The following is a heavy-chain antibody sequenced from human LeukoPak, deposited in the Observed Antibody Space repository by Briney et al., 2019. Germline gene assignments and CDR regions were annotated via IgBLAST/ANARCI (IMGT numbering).Heavy chain of an antibody. Sequence: GSVKVSCKASGYTFTGYYMHWVRQAPGQGLEWMGWINPNSGGTNYAQKFQGWVTMTRDTSISTAYMELSRLRSDDTAVYYCARGSRSEVVVPALEEDGMDVWGQGTTVTVSS. CDR2: INPNSGGT. V-gene: IGHV1-2*04. CDR3: ARGSRSEVVVPALEEDGMDV. CDR1: GYTFTGYY. J-gene: IGHJ6*02. D-gene: IGHD2-2*01.